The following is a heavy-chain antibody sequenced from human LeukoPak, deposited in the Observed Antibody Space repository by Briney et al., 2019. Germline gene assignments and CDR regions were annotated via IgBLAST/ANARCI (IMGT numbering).Heavy chain of an antibody. CDR2: ISWDGGST. D-gene: IGHD4-17*01. CDR1: GFTFDDYT. Sequence: GGSLKLSCAASGFTFDDYTMHWVRQAPGKGLEWVSLISWDGGSTYYADSVKGRFTISRDKNKNSLYLQMNSLRTEDTALYYCAKSKTAVTTGYLDYWGQGTLITVSS. J-gene: IGHJ4*02. V-gene: IGHV3-43*01. CDR3: AKSKTAVTTGYLDY.